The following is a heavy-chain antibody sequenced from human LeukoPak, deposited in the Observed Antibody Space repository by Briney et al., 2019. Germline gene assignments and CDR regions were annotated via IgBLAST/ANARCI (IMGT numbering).Heavy chain of an antibody. CDR1: GGSISSGGYY. CDR2: IYYSGST. CDR3: ARVFGFGESLSDALDI. Sequence: SETLSLTCTVSGGSISSGGYYWSWIRQHPGKGLEWIGYIYYSGSTYYNPSLKSRVTISVDTSKNQFSLKLSSVTAADTAVYYCARVFGFGESLSDALDIWGQGTMVTVSS. V-gene: IGHV4-31*03. D-gene: IGHD3-10*01. J-gene: IGHJ3*02.